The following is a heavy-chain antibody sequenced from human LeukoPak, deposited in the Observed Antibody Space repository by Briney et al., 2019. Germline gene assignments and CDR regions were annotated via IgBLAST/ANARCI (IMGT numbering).Heavy chain of an antibody. CDR3: ARRSWPYYFDY. Sequence: SETLSLTCAVSGYSISSGYYWGWIRQPPGKGLEWIGSIYHSGSTYYNPSLKSRVTISVDTSKNQFSLKLSSVTAADTAVYYCARRSWPYYFDYWGQGTLVTVSS. CDR2: IYHSGST. V-gene: IGHV4-38-2*01. J-gene: IGHJ4*02. D-gene: IGHD6-13*01. CDR1: GYSISSGYY.